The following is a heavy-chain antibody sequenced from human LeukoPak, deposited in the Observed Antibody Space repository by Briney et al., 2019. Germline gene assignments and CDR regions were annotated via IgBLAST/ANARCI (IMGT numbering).Heavy chain of an antibody. CDR3: AKAGIAVPATPEY. D-gene: IGHD6-19*01. CDR2: ISSSSDTT. Sequence: GGSLILSCAASGFTFSSYAMNRVRQAPGKVLEWVSVISSSSDTTYYSDSVKGRFIISRDNSKNTLYLQMNSLRAEDTTVYYCAKAGIAVPATPEYCGQGTQVTVSS. CDR1: GFTFSSYA. V-gene: IGHV3-23*01. J-gene: IGHJ4*02.